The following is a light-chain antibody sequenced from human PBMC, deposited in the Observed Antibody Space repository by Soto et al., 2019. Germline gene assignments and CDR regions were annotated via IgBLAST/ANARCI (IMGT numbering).Light chain of an antibody. Sequence: EIVLTQSPGTLSLSPGERATLSCRASQSVISTYLAWYQQKPGQAPRLLIYGASSRATGIPDRFSGSGSGTDFTLTISSLQSEDFAVYYCRQYNNWPRTFGQGTKVDIK. CDR3: RQYNNWPRT. J-gene: IGKJ1*01. CDR1: QSVISTY. V-gene: IGKV3-20*01. CDR2: GAS.